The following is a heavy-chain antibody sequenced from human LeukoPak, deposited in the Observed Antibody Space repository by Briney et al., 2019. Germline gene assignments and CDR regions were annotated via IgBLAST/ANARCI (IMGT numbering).Heavy chain of an antibody. Sequence: PSETLSLTCTVSGGSISSYYWSWIRQPPVKGLEWIGYIYYSGSTNYNPSLKSRVTISVDTSKNQFSLKLSSVTAADTAVYYCATYTVTTPAGQYWGQGTLVTVSS. J-gene: IGHJ4*02. CDR1: GGSISSYY. CDR3: ATYTVTTPAGQY. CDR2: IYYSGST. D-gene: IGHD4-17*01. V-gene: IGHV4-59*12.